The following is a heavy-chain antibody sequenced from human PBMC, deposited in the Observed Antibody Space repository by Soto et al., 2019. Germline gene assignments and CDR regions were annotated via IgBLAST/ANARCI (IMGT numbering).Heavy chain of an antibody. CDR2: IYYSGSA. CDR3: ARGRYYDSSGYYGNDAFDI. V-gene: IGHV4-59*01. D-gene: IGHD3-22*01. J-gene: IGHJ3*02. Sequence: SETLSLTCTVSGGSISSYYWSWIRQPPGKGLEWIGYIYYSGSANYNPSLKSRVTISVDTSKNQFSLKLSSVTAADTAVYYCARGRYYDSSGYYGNDAFDIWGQGTMVTVSS. CDR1: GGSISSYY.